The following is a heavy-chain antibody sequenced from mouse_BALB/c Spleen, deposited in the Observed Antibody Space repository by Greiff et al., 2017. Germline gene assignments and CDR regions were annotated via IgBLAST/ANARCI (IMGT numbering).Heavy chain of an antibody. V-gene: IGHV7-3*02. Sequence: EVMLVESGGGLVQPGGSLRLSCATSGFTFTGYYMSWVRQPPGKALEWLGFIRNKANTYTTAYSASVKGRFTISRDNSQNILYLQMNTLRAEDSAKYYCACDSDDYDYAMDYWGQGTSVTVSS. CDR2: IRNKANTYTT. J-gene: IGHJ4*01. CDR1: GFTFTGYY. D-gene: IGHD2-4*01. CDR3: ACDSDDYDYAMDY.